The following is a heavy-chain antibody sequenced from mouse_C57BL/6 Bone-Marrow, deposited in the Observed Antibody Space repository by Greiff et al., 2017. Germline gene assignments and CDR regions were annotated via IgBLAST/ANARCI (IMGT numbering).Heavy chain of an antibody. D-gene: IGHD1-1*01. J-gene: IGHJ2*01. V-gene: IGHV14-1*01. CDR1: GFNIKDYY. CDR2: IDPEDGDT. Sequence: EVQLQQSGAELVRPGASVKLSCTASGFNIKDYYMHWVKQRPEQGLEWIGRIDPEDGDTEYAPKFPGKATMTADTSSNTAYLQLSSLTSEDTAVYYCTTYYYGSSYNYWGQGTTLTVSS. CDR3: TTYYYGSSYNY.